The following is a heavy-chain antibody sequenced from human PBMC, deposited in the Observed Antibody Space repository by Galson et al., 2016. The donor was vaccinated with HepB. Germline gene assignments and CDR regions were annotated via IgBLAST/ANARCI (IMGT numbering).Heavy chain of an antibody. D-gene: IGHD2-2*01. CDR3: ARLECSGASRWFGY. J-gene: IGHJ4*02. CDR1: GFSLRTLGMC. V-gene: IGHV2-70*11. Sequence: PALVKPTQTLTLTCTFSGFSLRTLGMCVSWIRQPPGKALEWLGRIDWDGITYYSTSLEDRLAFSRDTSENQVVLTMTSMDPVDTATYYCARLECSGASRWFGYWGQGTLVTVSS. CDR2: IDWDGIT.